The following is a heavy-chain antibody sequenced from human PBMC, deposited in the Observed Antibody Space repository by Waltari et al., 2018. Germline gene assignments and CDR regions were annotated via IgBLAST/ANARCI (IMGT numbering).Heavy chain of an antibody. CDR3: ARTKPATYYFYGMDV. Sequence: QIQLQQSGPRLVKPSQTLSLTCVISGDSVSSNSAAWNWIRPSPSRGLEWLGRTYYRSKWYNDYAVSVESRITINPDTSKNQFSLHLNSVTPEDTAVYYCARTKPATYYFYGMDVWGQGTTVTVSS. J-gene: IGHJ6*02. D-gene: IGHD2-2*01. CDR1: GDSVSSNSAA. CDR2: TYYRSKWYN. V-gene: IGHV6-1*01.